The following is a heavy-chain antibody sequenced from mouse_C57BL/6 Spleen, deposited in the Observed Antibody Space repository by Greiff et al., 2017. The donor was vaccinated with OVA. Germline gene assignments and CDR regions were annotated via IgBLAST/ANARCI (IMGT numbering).Heavy chain of an antibody. D-gene: IGHD3-1*01. CDR2: IYPGDGDT. J-gene: IGHJ4*01. CDR1: GYAFSSSW. CDR3: ARSGLLMDY. Sequence: VQLQQSGPELVKPGASVKISCKASGYAFSSSWMNWVKQRPGKGLEWIGRIYPGDGDTNYNGKFKGKATLTADKSSSTAYMQLSSLTSEDSAVYFCARSGLLMDYWGQGTSVTVSS. V-gene: IGHV1-82*01.